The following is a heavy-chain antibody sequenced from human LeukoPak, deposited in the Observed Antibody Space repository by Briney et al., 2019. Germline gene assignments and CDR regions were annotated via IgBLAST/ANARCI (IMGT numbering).Heavy chain of an antibody. D-gene: IGHD3-22*01. CDR2: ISGSGGST. J-gene: IGHJ1*01. V-gene: IGHV3-23*01. CDR3: AKAGTFSTDSSGEYFQH. CDR1: GFTFSSYA. Sequence: SGGSLRPSCAASGFTFSSYAMSWVRQAPGKGLEWVSAISGSGGSTYYADSVKGRFTISRDNSKNTLYLQMNSLRAEDTAVYYCAKAGTFSTDSSGEYFQHWGQGTLVTVSS.